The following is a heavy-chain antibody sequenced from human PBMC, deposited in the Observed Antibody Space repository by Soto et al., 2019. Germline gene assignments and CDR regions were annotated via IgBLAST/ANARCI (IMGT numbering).Heavy chain of an antibody. CDR3: ARGPRYCSGCSCSRPDY. J-gene: IGHJ4*02. CDR2: IIPIFGTS. CDR1: GGTFSSYA. V-gene: IGHV1-69*01. Sequence: QVQLVQSGAEVMKPGSSITVSCKASGGTFSSYAISWVRQAPGQGLEWLGGIIPIFGTSNYAQKFQGRVTITADELTSTAYMELSSLRSEDTAVYYCARGPRYCSGCSCSRPDYWGQGTLVTVSS. D-gene: IGHD2-15*01.